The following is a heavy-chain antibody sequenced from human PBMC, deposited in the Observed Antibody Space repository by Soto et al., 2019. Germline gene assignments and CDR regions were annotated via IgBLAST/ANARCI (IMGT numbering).Heavy chain of an antibody. V-gene: IGHV4-39*01. CDR3: ARNPMEVLWSGYYAFDI. CDR2: IYYSGST. Sequence: SQTLSLTCTVSGGSISSSSYYWGWIRQPPGKGLEWIGSIYYSGSTYYNPSLKSRVTISVDTSKNQFSLKLSSVTAADTAVYYCARNPMEVLWSGYYAFDIWGQGTMVTVSS. J-gene: IGHJ3*02. CDR1: GGSISSSSYY. D-gene: IGHD3-3*01.